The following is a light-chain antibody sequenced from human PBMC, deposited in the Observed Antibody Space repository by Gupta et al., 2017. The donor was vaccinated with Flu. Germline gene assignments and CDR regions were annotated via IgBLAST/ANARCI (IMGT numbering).Light chain of an antibody. CDR1: QSINTW. CDR2: ATS. J-gene: IGKJ4*01. CDR3: QQTSSFPFT. Sequence: GDRVTITCRASQSINTWLAWYQQKPGKAPNLLIYATSSFEGGVSSRFSGSGSGTDFSLTISSLQPEDFASYFCQQTSSFPFTFGGGTKVEIK. V-gene: IGKV1-12*01.